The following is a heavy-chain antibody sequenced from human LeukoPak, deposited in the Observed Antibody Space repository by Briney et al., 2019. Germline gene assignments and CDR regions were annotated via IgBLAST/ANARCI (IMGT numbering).Heavy chain of an antibody. V-gene: IGHV3-9*01. D-gene: IGHD3-22*01. CDR3: AKGNSYDSSGLPFDY. CDR1: GFTFDDYA. J-gene: IGHJ4*02. Sequence: GVSLRLSCAASGFTFDDYAMHWVRQAPGKGLEWVSGISWDSGSVDSADSVKGRFTISRDNARNSLYLQMNSLRAEDTALYYCAKGNSYDSSGLPFDYWGQGTLVTVSS. CDR2: ISWDSGSV.